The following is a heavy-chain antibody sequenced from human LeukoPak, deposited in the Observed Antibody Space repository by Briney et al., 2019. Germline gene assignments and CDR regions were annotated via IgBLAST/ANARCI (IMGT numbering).Heavy chain of an antibody. J-gene: IGHJ4*02. CDR1: GITLSDVW. CDR2: SKGKTGGGKT. Sequence: GGSLRLSCSVSGITLSDVWMSWVRQAPGKGLEWFGRSKGKTGGGKTDVAAPGQGRFSISRDDSKNTLSLQMNSLEIEDTAVYYCTAGGDGTYSSDYWGQGTLVTVS. D-gene: IGHD1-26*01. V-gene: IGHV3-15*01. CDR3: TAGGDGTYSSDY.